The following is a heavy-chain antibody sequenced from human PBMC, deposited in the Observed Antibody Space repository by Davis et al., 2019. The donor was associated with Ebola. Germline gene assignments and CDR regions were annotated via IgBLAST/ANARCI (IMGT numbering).Heavy chain of an antibody. CDR1: GFTFSSYA. D-gene: IGHD2-8*01. V-gene: IGHV3-30-3*01. CDR2: ISYDGSNK. CDR3: AREADAFDY. J-gene: IGHJ4*02. Sequence: PGGSLRLSCAASGFTFSSYAMHWVRQAPGKGLEWVAVISYDGSNKYYADSVKGRFTISRDNAKNSLYLQMNSLRVEDTAVYYCAREADAFDYWGQGTLVTVSS.